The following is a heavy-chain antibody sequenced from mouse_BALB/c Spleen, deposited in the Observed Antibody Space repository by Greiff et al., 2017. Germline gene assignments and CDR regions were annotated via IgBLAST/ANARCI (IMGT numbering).Heavy chain of an antibody. Sequence: QVQLQQSGAELARPGASVKMSCKASGYTFTSYTMHWVNQRPGQGLEWIGYINPSSGYTNYNQKFKDKATLTADKSSSTAYMQLSSLTSEDSAVYYCARSGLLYAMDYWGQGTSVTVSS. V-gene: IGHV1-4*01. J-gene: IGHJ4*01. CDR1: GYTFTSYT. D-gene: IGHD3-1*01. CDR2: INPSSGYT. CDR3: ARSGLLYAMDY.